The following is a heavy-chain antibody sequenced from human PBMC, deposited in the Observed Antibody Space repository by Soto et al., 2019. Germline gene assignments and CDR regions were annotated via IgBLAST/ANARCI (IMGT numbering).Heavy chain of an antibody. V-gene: IGHV3-23*01. J-gene: IGHJ6*04. CDR1: GFTFSDNA. Sequence: EVQLLESGGGLVQPGGSLRLSCGASGFTFSDNAMTWVRQAPGKGLEWVSSISDDGDSTYYADSVQGRFTISRDNSKNMLFLPMSSLGAEDTAVYYCAKSLSPAVNYGLDVWGKGTSVTVSS. CDR2: ISDDGDST. CDR3: AKSLSPAVNYGLDV.